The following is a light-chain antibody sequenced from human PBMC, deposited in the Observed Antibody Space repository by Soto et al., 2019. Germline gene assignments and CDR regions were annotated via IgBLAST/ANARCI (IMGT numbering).Light chain of an antibody. J-gene: IGKJ5*01. V-gene: IGKV3-20*01. CDR2: GAS. Sequence: EVVMTQSPATLSVSPGERATLSCRASQSINNNLAWYQRTPGQAPRLLIYGASTRATGIPDRFSGSGSGTDFTLSISRLEPEDFAVYYCQQYGSSPRTFGQGTRLEIK. CDR3: QQYGSSPRT. CDR1: QSINNN.